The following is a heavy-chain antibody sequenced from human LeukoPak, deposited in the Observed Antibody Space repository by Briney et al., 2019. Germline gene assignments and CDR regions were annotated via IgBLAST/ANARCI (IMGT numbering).Heavy chain of an antibody. CDR3: TRAWSGGRDAFDI. D-gene: IGHD3-3*01. CDR2: MNPSSGNT. CDR1: GYTFSNYD. V-gene: IGHV1-8*01. J-gene: IGHJ3*02. Sequence: ASVTVSCKASGYTFSNYDINWVRRATGQGLEWMGWMNPSSGNTGYAQKFQGRVTMTWSTSMTTAYMELSSLRSEDTAMYYCTRAWSGGRDAFDIWGQGTMVTVSS.